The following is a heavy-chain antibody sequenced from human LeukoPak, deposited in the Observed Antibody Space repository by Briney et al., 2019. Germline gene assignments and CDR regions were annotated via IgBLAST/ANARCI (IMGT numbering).Heavy chain of an antibody. D-gene: IGHD5-18*01. CDR2: ISAYNGNT. J-gene: IGHJ4*02. Sequence: ASVKVSCKASGYTFTSYGISWVRQAPGQGLEWIGWISAYNGNTNYAQKLQGRVTMTTDTSTSTAYMELRSLRSDDTAVYYCAKGVDSYGYGYFDYWGQGTLVTVSS. CDR1: GYTFTSYG. V-gene: IGHV1-18*01. CDR3: AKGVDSYGYGYFDY.